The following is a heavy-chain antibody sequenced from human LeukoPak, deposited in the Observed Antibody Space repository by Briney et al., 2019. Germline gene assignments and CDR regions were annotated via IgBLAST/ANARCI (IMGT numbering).Heavy chain of an antibody. Sequence: GGSPRLSCAASGFTFSSYSMNWVRQAPGKGLEWVSYISSSGSTIYYADSVKGRFTISRDNSKNTFFLQLNSLRAEDTAIYYCAKNGDRGAYCSGGSCYPYYYYSMDVWGKGTTVTISS. CDR2: ISSSGSTI. V-gene: IGHV3-48*01. J-gene: IGHJ6*03. CDR3: AKNGDRGAYCSGGSCYPYYYYSMDV. D-gene: IGHD2-15*01. CDR1: GFTFSSYS.